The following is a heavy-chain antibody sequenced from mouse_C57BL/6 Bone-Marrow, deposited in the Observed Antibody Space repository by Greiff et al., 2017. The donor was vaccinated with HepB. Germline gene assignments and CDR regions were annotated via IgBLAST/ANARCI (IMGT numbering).Heavy chain of an antibody. Sequence: VQLQQSGPELVKPGASVKIPCKASGYTFTDYNMDWVKQSHGKSLEWIGDINPNNGGTIYNQKFKGKATLTVDKSSSTAYMELRSLTSEDTAVYYCARVDYDGGLGFAYWGQGTLVTVSA. D-gene: IGHD2-4*01. V-gene: IGHV1-18*01. CDR3: ARVDYDGGLGFAY. CDR1: GYTFTDYN. J-gene: IGHJ3*01. CDR2: INPNNGGT.